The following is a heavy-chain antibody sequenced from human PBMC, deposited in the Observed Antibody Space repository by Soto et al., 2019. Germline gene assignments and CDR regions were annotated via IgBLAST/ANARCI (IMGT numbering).Heavy chain of an antibody. D-gene: IGHD1-26*01. CDR1: GFNFSDFY. V-gene: IGHV3-11*01. Sequence: QVQLVESGGGLVKPGGSLRLSCAASGFNFSDFYMSWIRQAPGKGLEWISYISSSSSTIYYADSVKGRFTISRDNAKNSVYLQMNSLRAEDTAVYYCATLLGSGSPRAFRYCDLWGRGTLITVSS. CDR2: ISSSSSTI. CDR3: ATLLGSGSPRAFRYCDL. J-gene: IGHJ2*01.